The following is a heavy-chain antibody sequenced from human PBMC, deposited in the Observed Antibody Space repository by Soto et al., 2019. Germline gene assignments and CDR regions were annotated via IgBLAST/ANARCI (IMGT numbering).Heavy chain of an antibody. CDR2: ISSSSINI. V-gene: IGHV3-48*02. D-gene: IGHD3-10*01. CDR3: ARGSPGGFGLDV. CDR1: GFTYSDYS. Sequence: EVQLVESGGGLVQPGGSLRLSCATSGFTYSDYSMNWVRQAPGKGLEWVSYISSSSINIYYADSVKGRFTISRDNAKNSLHLQVSSLRDEDTAVYYCARGSPGGFGLDVWGQGTTVTVSS. J-gene: IGHJ6*02.